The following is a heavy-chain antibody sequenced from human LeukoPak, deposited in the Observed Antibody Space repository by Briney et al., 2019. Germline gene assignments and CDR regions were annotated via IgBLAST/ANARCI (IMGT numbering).Heavy chain of an antibody. J-gene: IGHJ5*02. CDR3: ARDPFSSLAVEERWFDP. Sequence: SETLSLTCTVSGGSISSSSYYWGWIHQPPGKGLEWIGSIYYSGSTYYNPSLKSRVTISVDTSKNQFSLKLSSVTAADTAVYYCARDPFSSLAVEERWFDPWGQGTLVTVSS. D-gene: IGHD6-19*01. CDR2: IYYSGST. V-gene: IGHV4-39*07. CDR1: GGSISSSSYY.